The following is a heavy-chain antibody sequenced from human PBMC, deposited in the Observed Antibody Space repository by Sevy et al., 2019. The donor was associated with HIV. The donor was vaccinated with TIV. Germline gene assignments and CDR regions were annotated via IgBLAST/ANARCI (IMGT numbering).Heavy chain of an antibody. J-gene: IGHJ5*02. CDR3: ARENTMIEEPGWFDP. V-gene: IGHV3-23*01. CDR1: GFTFNIYA. Sequence: GESLKISCATSGFTFNIYAMSWVRQAPGKGLEWVSTIGGGDTYYADSVKGRFTISRDDSKSAVYLQMNSLRAEDTAVYYCARENTMIEEPGWFDPWGQGTLVTVSS. D-gene: IGHD3-22*01. CDR2: IGGGDT.